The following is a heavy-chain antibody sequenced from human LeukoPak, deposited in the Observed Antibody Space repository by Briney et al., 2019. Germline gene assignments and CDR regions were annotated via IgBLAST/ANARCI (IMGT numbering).Heavy chain of an antibody. D-gene: IGHD2-2*01. Sequence: GASVKVSCKASGGTFSSYAISWVRQAPGQGLEWMGGIIPIFGTDNYPPMFQGSVTITTDESTSTAYMELSSLRPEDTAVYYRARGPSDVNSYYYYYMDVWGKGTTVTVSS. CDR3: ARGPSDVNSYYYYYMDV. CDR1: GGTFSSYA. V-gene: IGHV1-69*05. CDR2: IIPIFGTD. J-gene: IGHJ6*03.